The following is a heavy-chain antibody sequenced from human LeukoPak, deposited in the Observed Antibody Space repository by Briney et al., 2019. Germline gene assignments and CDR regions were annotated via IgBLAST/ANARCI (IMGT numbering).Heavy chain of an antibody. V-gene: IGHV3-7*01. CDR1: GFTFSSYW. CDR2: IKEDESDE. CDR3: ARWRGRQSEFDY. D-gene: IGHD1-1*01. Sequence: GGSLRLSCEASGFTFSSYWMSWVRQAPGKGLEWVAHIKEDESDEYYVDSVRGRFTASRDNAKNSVNLQMNSLRVEDTAVYYCARWRGRQSEFDYWGQGTLVTVSS. J-gene: IGHJ4*02.